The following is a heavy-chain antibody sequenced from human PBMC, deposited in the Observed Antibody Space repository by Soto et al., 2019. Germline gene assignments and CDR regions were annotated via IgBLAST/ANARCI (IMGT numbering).Heavy chain of an antibody. D-gene: IGHD3-10*01. CDR2: ISSSSYI. CDR1: GFTFSSYS. J-gene: IGHJ6*02. CDR3: ARDLLLWFGELGYYYYYGMDG. V-gene: IGHV3-21*01. Sequence: PGGSLRLSCAASGFTFSSYSMNWVRQAPGKGLEWVSSISSSSYIYYADSVKGRFTISRDNAKNSLYLQMNRLRAEDTAVYYCARDLLLWFGELGYYYYYGMDGWGQGTTVTVSS.